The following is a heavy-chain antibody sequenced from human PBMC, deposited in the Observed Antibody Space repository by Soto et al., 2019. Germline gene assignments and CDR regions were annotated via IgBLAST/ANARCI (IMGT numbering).Heavy chain of an antibody. CDR1: GGSISSSSYY. CDR2: IYYSGST. J-gene: IGHJ4*02. D-gene: IGHD5-18*01. CDR3: ACGDTAMAPRLYAPHYYFDY. Sequence: SETLSLTCTVSGGSISSSSYYWGWIRQPPGKGLEWIGSIYYSGSTYYNPSLKSRVTISVDTSKNQFSLKLSSVTAADTAVYYCACGDTAMAPRLYAPHYYFDYWGQGTLVTVSS. V-gene: IGHV4-39*01.